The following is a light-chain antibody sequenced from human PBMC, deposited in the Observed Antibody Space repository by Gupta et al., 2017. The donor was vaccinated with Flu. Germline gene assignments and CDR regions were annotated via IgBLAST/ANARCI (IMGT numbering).Light chain of an antibody. Sequence: QSVLTQPPSASGTPGQRVSISCSGSTSNIGNNYVHWYQQFPGAAPKLLIYMNNNRPSGVPDRFSGSKSGTSTAIAISGLRAEDEADYYCSTGDDIRSVWVFGGGTKFTVL. CDR3: STGDDIRSVWV. V-gene: IGLV1-47*01. CDR1: TSNIGNNY. J-gene: IGLJ3*02. CDR2: MNN.